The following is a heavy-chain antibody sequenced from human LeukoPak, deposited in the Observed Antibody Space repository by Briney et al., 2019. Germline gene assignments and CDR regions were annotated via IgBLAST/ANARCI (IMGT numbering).Heavy chain of an antibody. CDR1: GFTFSSYG. V-gene: IGHV3-23*01. J-gene: IGHJ3*02. CDR2: ISGSGHRT. CDR3: ASRWFTNAFDI. D-gene: IGHD3-9*01. Sequence: GGSLRLSCAASGFTFSSYGVSWVRQAPGKGLEWVSGISGSGHRTYYADSVKGRFTISRDNSKSTLYLQMNSLRAEDTAVYYCASRWFTNAFDIWGQGTMVTVSS.